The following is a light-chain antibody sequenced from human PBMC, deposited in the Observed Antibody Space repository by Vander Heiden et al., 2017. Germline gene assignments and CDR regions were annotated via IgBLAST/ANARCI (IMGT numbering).Light chain of an antibody. CDR2: DAS. Sequence: DIQMTQSPSSLSASVGDRVTITCQASQDISNYLNWYQQKPGKAPKLLIYDASNLETGVPSRFSGSGSGTDFTFTISSLQPEDIATYYCQQDDNPPRTFGGGTKVEIK. J-gene: IGKJ4*01. CDR1: QDISNY. CDR3: QQDDNPPRT. V-gene: IGKV1-33*01.